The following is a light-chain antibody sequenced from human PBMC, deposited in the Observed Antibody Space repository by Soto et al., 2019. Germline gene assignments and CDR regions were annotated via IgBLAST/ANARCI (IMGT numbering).Light chain of an antibody. CDR1: SSDVGSYNL. CDR3: CSYVRSSTYYV. V-gene: IGLV2-23*01. Sequence: QSALTQPASVSGSLGQSITISCTGTSSDVGSYNLVSWYQQHPGKAPKLMIYEDSKRPSGVSNRFSGSKSGNTASLTISGLQAEDEADYYCCSYVRSSTYYVFGSATKLTVL. J-gene: IGLJ1*01. CDR2: EDS.